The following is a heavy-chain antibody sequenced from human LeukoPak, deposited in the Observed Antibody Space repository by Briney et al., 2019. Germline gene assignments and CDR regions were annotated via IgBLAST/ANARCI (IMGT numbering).Heavy chain of an antibody. J-gene: IGHJ2*01. D-gene: IGHD2-2*01. CDR1: VGFISSSSYY. CDR2: FYYSGST. V-gene: IGHV4-61*01. CDR3: ARDSSSTWYFDL. Sequence: PSETLSLTCTFWVGFISSSSYYWIWIRQPPGKGLEWIGYFYYSGSTSYNASLKSRVTISVDTCKNLFSVKLSAVSAADPALLYCARDSSSTWYFDLWGRRTLVTVSS.